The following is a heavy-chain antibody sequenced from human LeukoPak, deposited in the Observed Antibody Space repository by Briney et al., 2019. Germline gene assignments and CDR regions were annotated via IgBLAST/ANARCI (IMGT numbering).Heavy chain of an antibody. CDR2: INPNSGGT. CDR3: ARVRQWLVGDYFDY. J-gene: IGHJ4*02. D-gene: IGHD6-19*01. V-gene: IGHV1-2*02. CDR1: GYTFTGYY. Sequence: ASVKVSCKASGYTFTGYYMHWVRQAPGQGLEWMGWINPNSGGTNYAQKFQGRDTMTRDTSISTAYMELSRLRSDDTAVYYCARVRQWLVGDYFDYWGQGTLVTVSS.